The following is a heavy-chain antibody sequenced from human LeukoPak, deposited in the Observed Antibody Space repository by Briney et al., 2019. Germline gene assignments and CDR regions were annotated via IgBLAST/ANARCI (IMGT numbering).Heavy chain of an antibody. CDR3: ASAYDFWTTFDD. Sequence: KPSETLSLTCTVSGGSISSYYWSWIRQPPGKGLEWIGYIYYSGSTNYNPSLKSRVTISVDTSKNQFSLKLSSVTAADTAVYYCASAYDFWTTFDDWGHGTLVTVSS. CDR2: IYYSGST. J-gene: IGHJ5*01. V-gene: IGHV4-59*01. CDR1: GGSISSYY. D-gene: IGHD3-3*01.